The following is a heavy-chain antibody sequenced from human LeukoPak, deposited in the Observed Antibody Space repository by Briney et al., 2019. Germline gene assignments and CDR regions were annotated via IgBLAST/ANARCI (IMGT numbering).Heavy chain of an antibody. Sequence: GGSLRLSCAASGFTFSSYSMNWVRQAPGKGLEWVSSISSSSSYIYYADSVKGRFTISRDNAKNSLYLQMNSLRAEDTAVYYCARDYYGDYVSFDPWGQGILVTVSS. D-gene: IGHD4-17*01. J-gene: IGHJ5*02. V-gene: IGHV3-21*01. CDR1: GFTFSSYS. CDR2: ISSSSSYI. CDR3: ARDYYGDYVSFDP.